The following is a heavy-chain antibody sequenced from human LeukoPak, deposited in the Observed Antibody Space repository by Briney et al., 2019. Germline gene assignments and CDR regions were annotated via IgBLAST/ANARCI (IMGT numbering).Heavy chain of an antibody. V-gene: IGHV4-39*07. CDR2: IYYSGST. Sequence: SETLSLTCTVSFGSISSDSHYWGWIRQPPGNRLEWIASIYYSGSTYYNPSLKSRVTISVDTSKNQFSLKLSSVTAADTAVYYCARRFPTVVTRNWYFDLWGRGTLVTVSS. CDR1: FGSISSDSHY. CDR3: ARRFPTVVTRNWYFDL. J-gene: IGHJ2*01. D-gene: IGHD4-23*01.